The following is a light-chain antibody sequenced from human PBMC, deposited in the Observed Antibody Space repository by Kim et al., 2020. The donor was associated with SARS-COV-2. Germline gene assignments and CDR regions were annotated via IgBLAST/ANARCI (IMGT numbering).Light chain of an antibody. CDR1: QSISNW. CDR3: KLYIISPFT. CDR2: MTS. V-gene: IGKV1-5*03. Sequence: DIQMTQSPSTLSASVGDRVTITCRASQSISNWLAWYQQKPGKAPNLLIYMTSTLESGVPSRFSGSVSGTEFLLTISSLQPDDFATYYSKLYIISPFTVGGGTKVDI. J-gene: IGKJ4*01.